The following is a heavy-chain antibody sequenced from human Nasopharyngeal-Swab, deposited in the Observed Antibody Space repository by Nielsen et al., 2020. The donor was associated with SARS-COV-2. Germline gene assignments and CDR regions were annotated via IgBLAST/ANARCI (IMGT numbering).Heavy chain of an antibody. Sequence: SETLSLTCAVYGGSFSGYYWGWIRQPPGKGLEWIGEINHSGSTNYNPSLKSRVTISVDTSKNQFSLKLSSVTAADTAVYYCARHVSTTIFGVVIISYFDYWGQGTLVTVSS. CDR1: GGSFSGYY. CDR2: INHSGST. J-gene: IGHJ4*02. V-gene: IGHV4-34*01. CDR3: ARHVSTTIFGVVIISYFDY. D-gene: IGHD3-3*01.